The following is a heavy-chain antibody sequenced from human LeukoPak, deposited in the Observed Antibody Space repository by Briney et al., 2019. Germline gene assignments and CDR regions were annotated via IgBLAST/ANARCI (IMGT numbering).Heavy chain of an antibody. V-gene: IGHV4-39*07. J-gene: IGHJ6*03. D-gene: IGHD3-10*01. CDR3: ARETRGAYYYYMDV. CDR1: GGSISSSSYY. Sequence: SETLSLTCTVSGGSISSSSYYWGWIRQPPGKGLGWIGSIYYSGSTYYNPSLKSRVTISVDTSKNQFSLKLSSVTAADTAVYYCARETRGAYYYYMDVWGKGTTVTVSS. CDR2: IYYSGST.